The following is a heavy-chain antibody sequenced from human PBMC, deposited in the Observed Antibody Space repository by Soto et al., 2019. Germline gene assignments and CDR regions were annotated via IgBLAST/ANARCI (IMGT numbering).Heavy chain of an antibody. J-gene: IGHJ4*02. Sequence: EVQLVESGGGLVQPGESLRLSCAASGFTFSTYDMNWVRQAPGKGLEWVSYISTRSTTIYYVDSVKGRFTISRDNAKNSLDLQMNSLRAEDTAVYYCARSTSRRYYFDSWGQGTQVTVSS. D-gene: IGHD2-2*01. CDR1: GFTFSTYD. CDR2: ISTRSTTI. V-gene: IGHV3-48*01. CDR3: ARSTSRRYYFDS.